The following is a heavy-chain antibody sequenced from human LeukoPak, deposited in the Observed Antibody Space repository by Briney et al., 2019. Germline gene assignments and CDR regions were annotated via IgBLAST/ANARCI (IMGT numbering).Heavy chain of an antibody. J-gene: IGHJ4*02. Sequence: GGSLRLSCAASGFTFDDCFVHWVRQVPGKGLEWVSGFSWTTPKIWYAGSVKGRFTMSRDNSKNTLYLQMNSLRAEDTAVYYCAKDGYSSSSWFDYWGQGTLVTVSS. CDR1: GFTFDDCF. CDR2: FSWTTPKI. CDR3: AKDGYSSSSWFDY. D-gene: IGHD6-6*01. V-gene: IGHV3-9*01.